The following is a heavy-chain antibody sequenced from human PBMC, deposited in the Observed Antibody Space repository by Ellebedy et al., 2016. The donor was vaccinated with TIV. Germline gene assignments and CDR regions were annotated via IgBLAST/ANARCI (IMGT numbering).Heavy chain of an antibody. CDR2: VYYSGSP. Sequence: MPSETLSLTCSVSGGSVSSTRYYWAWIRQPPGKGLEYIGSVYYSGSPYYNPSFKSRVTLSADPSKKQFYLNLRTVTAADTAVYYCARTDPWQPIDDWGQGILVSVSS. CDR1: GGSVSSTRYY. V-gene: IGHV4-39*01. CDR3: ARTDPWQPIDD. J-gene: IGHJ4*02. D-gene: IGHD2-21*02.